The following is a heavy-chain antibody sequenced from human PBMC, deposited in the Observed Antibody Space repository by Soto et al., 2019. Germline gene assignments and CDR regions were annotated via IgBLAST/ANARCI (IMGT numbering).Heavy chain of an antibody. CDR3: AIDRGAYGIDF. V-gene: IGHV1-18*01. CDR2: ISAYNGNT. Sequence: QVQLVQSGAEVKKPGASVKVSCKASGYTFTSYGISWVRQAPGQGLEWMGWISAYNGNTNYAQKLQGRVTMTTDTPTRAAYMELRSLGSDVPAVYYCAIDRGAYGIDFCGELTTGTV. J-gene: IGHJ6*02. CDR1: GYTFTSYG.